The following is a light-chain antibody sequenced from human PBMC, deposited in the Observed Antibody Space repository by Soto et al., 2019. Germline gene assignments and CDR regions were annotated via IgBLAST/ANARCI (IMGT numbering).Light chain of an antibody. CDR3: QQYLSYPWT. V-gene: IGKV1-5*03. J-gene: IGKJ1*01. Sequence: DIQMTQSPSTLSASVGDTVIITCRASQTINRWLAWYQQKSGKAPKVLIYMASNLERGAPSRFSGSGSGTVFTLTISNLQPDDFATYYCQQYLSYPWTFAQGTKVEIK. CDR2: MAS. CDR1: QTINRW.